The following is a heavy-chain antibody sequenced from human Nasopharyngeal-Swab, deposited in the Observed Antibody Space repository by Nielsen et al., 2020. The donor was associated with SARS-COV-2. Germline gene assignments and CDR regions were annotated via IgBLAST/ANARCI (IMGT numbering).Heavy chain of an antibody. CDR3: ARWGRTDGGNPRYFDY. Sequence: GESLKISCAASGFTFSSYAMHWVRQAPGKGLEWVAVISYDGSNKYYADSVKGRFTISRDNSKNTLYLQMNSLRAEDTAVYYCARWGRTDGGNPRYFDYWGQGTLVTVSS. CDR2: ISYDGSNK. J-gene: IGHJ4*02. CDR1: GFTFSSYA. D-gene: IGHD4-23*01. V-gene: IGHV3-30-3*01.